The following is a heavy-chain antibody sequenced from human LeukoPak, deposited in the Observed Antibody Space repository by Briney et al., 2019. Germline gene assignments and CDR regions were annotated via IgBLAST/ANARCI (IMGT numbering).Heavy chain of an antibody. CDR3: ARNYGSGSYFDY. J-gene: IGHJ4*02. V-gene: IGHV4-59*01. CDR2: IYYSGST. D-gene: IGHD3-10*01. CDR1: GGSISSYY. Sequence: SETLSLTCTVSGGSISSYYWSWIRQPPGKGLEWVGYIYYSGSTNYNPSLKSRLTISVDTSKNQFSLKLGSVTAADTGVYYCARNYGSGSYFDYWGQGTLVTVSS.